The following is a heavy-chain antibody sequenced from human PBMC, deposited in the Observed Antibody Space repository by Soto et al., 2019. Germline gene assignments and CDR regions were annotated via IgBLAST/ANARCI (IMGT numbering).Heavy chain of an antibody. CDR2: SNAYNGNT. Sequence: QVQLVQSGAEVKKPGASVKVSCKASGYTFTSYGISWVRQAPGQGLEWMGWSNAYNGNTNNAQKLQGRVTMTTDTATSTASMALRSLRSDDTAVYYCARDWFGVDYWGQGTLVTVSS. CDR1: GYTFTSYG. D-gene: IGHD3-16*01. J-gene: IGHJ4*02. CDR3: ARDWFGVDY. V-gene: IGHV1-18*01.